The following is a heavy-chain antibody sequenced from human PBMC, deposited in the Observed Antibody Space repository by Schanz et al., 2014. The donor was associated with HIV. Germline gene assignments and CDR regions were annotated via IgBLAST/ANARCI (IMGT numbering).Heavy chain of an antibody. D-gene: IGHD2-15*01. CDR1: GFTLSDYY. V-gene: IGHV3-11*01. J-gene: IGHJ4*02. CDR3: AKRSGRSFGYFDS. Sequence: QVQLVESGGGLVKPGGSLRLSCAASGFTLSDYYVSWIRHVPGKGLESISSINYSGSSKSYADSVKGRFAISRDNAMNSLFLQMNSLRAEDTAIYYCAKRSGRSFGYFDSWGQGLLVTVSS. CDR2: INYSGSSK.